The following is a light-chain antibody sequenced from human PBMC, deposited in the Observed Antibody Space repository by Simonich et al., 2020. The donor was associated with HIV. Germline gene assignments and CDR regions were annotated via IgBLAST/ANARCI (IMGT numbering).Light chain of an antibody. Sequence: QSALTQEASVSGTVGQKVTLSCTGNSDNDGSYAGAWYQQSSQGAPKSVVFGNSLPSGIPDRFSGSKSGTTASLTISGLQPEDEADYYCSTWDYSLSARVFGGGTKLTVL. CDR3: STWDYSLSARV. J-gene: IGLJ3*02. CDR2: GNS. V-gene: IGLV1-44*01. CDR1: SDNDGSYA.